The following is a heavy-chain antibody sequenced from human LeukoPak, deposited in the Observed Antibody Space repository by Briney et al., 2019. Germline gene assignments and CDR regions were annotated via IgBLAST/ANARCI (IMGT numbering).Heavy chain of an antibody. V-gene: IGHV1-18*01. CDR2: ISAYNGNT. Sequence: ASVKVSCKASGYTFTSYGICWVRQAPGQGLEWMGWISAYNGNTNYAQKLQGRVTMTTDTSTSTAYMELRSLRSDDTAVYYCARWEVTTVLLTTHYYYYGMDVWGQGTTVTVSS. D-gene: IGHD4-11*01. CDR1: GYTFTSYG. J-gene: IGHJ6*02. CDR3: ARWEVTTVLLTTHYYYYGMDV.